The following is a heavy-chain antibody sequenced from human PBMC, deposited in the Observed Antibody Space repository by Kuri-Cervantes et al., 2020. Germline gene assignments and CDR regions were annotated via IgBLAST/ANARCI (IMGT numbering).Heavy chain of an antibody. CDR2: ISYDGSNK. J-gene: IGHJ6*02. CDR3: ARGRSSWYSSRPTTWYYYYGMDV. Sequence: GESLKISCAASGFTFSSYAMHWVRQAPGKGLEWVAAISYDGSNKYYADSVKGRFTISRDNSKNTLYLQMNSLRAEDTAVYYCARGRSSWYSSRPTTWYYYYGMDVWGQGTTVTVSS. V-gene: IGHV3-30-3*01. CDR1: GFTFSSYA. D-gene: IGHD6-13*01.